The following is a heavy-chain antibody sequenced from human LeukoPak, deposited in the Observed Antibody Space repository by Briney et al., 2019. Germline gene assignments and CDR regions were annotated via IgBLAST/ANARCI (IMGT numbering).Heavy chain of an antibody. CDR3: ARGRLHGYYYDSSGVYVDY. CDR2: IYYSGST. D-gene: IGHD3-22*01. V-gene: IGHV4-39*01. J-gene: IGHJ4*02. CDR1: GGSISSSSYY. Sequence: SETLSLTCTVSGGSISSSSYYWGWIRQPPGKGLEWIGSIYYSGSTYYNPSLKSRVTISVDTSKNQFSLKLSSVTAADTAVYYCARGRLHGYYYDSSGVYVDYWGPGTLVTVSS.